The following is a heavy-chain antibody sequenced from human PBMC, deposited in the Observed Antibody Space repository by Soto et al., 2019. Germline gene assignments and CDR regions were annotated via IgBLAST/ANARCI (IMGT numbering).Heavy chain of an antibody. CDR3: AKDPMSGYYALIYYYYGMDV. V-gene: IGHV1-69*05. CDR2: IIPIFGTA. Sequence: ASVKVSCKASGGTFSNYAISWVRQAPGQGLEWMGGIIPIFGTANYAQRFQGRFTISRDNSKNTLYLQMNSLRAEDTAVYYCAKDPMSGYYALIYYYYGMDVWGQGTTVTVSS. CDR1: GGTFSNYA. D-gene: IGHD3-3*01. J-gene: IGHJ6*02.